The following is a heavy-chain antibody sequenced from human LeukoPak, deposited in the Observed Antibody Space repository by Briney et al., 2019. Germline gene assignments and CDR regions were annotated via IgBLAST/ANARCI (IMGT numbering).Heavy chain of an antibody. CDR3: VKLSFGVPVDI. V-gene: IGHV3-23*01. Sequence: GGSLRLSCAASGFTFSSYAMSWVRQAPGKGLEWVSAISGSGGSTDYADSVKGRFTISRDNSKNTLYLQMNSLRAEDTAVYYCVKLSFGVPVDIWGQGTMVTVSS. D-gene: IGHD3-3*01. CDR2: ISGSGGST. J-gene: IGHJ3*02. CDR1: GFTFSSYA.